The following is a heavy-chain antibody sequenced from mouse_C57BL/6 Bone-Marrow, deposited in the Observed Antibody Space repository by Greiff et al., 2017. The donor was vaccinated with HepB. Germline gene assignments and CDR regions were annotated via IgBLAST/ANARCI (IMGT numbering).Heavy chain of an antibody. CDR2: IDPENGDT. CDR1: GFNIKDDY. Sequence: VQLQQSGAELVRPGASVKLSCTASGFNIKDDYMPWVKQRPEQGLEWIGWIDPENGDTEYASKFQGKATITADTSSNTAYRQLSSLTSEDTAVYYCTTYYGPYWYFDVWGTGTTVTVSS. J-gene: IGHJ1*03. CDR3: TTYYGPYWYFDV. V-gene: IGHV14-4*01. D-gene: IGHD1-1*01.